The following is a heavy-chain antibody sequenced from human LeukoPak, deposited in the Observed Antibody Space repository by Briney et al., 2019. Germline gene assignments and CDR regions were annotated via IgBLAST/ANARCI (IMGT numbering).Heavy chain of an antibody. J-gene: IGHJ3*01. CDR2: ISYGGTNK. V-gene: IGHV3-30-3*01. D-gene: IGHD3-3*01. CDR3: ARDRSGYANDAFDF. Sequence: PGRSLRLSCAPSGFTFSDYAMHWVRQAPGKGLEWLAVISYGGTNKYYADSVKGRFTISRDNSKNTLFLQMNSLRAEDTAVYYCARDRSGYANDAFDFWGQGTMVTVSS. CDR1: GFTFSDYA.